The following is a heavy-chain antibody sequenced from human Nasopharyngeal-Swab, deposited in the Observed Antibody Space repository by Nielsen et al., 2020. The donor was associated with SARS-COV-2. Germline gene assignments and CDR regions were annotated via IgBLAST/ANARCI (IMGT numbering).Heavy chain of an antibody. Sequence: GGSLRLSCAASGFTFDDYAMHWVRQAPGKGLGWVSGISWNSGSIGYADSVKGRFTISRDNAKNSLYLQMNSLRAEDTALYYCAKGYGYGGDYYYYYGMDVWGQGTTVTVSS. CDR1: GFTFDDYA. CDR3: AKGYGYGGDYYYYYGMDV. CDR2: ISWNSGSI. V-gene: IGHV3-9*01. D-gene: IGHD5-18*01. J-gene: IGHJ6*02.